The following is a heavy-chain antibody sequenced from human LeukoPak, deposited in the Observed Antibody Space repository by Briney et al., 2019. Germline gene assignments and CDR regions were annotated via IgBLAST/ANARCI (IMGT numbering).Heavy chain of an antibody. CDR3: AKKRSSGGATQFDY. D-gene: IGHD2-15*01. V-gene: IGHV3-23*01. CDR1: GSTFSSDG. CDR2: TSGSGDDT. J-gene: IGHJ4*02. Sequence: GGSLRLSCVASGSTFSSDGMSWVRQAPGKGLEWVSSTSGSGDDTYYADSVKGRFTLSRDNSKNTLYLQMNSLRDDDTAVYYCAKKRSSGGATQFDYWGQGTLVTVSS.